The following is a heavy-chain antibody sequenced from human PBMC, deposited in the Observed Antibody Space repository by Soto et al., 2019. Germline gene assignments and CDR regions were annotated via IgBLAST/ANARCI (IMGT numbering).Heavy chain of an antibody. D-gene: IGHD3-22*01. CDR3: AREYYYDSSGYDYFDY. J-gene: IGHJ4*02. Sequence: SETLSLTCAVYGGSFSGYYWSWIRQPPGKGLEWIGEINHSGSTNYNPSLKSRVTISVDTSKNQFSLKLSSVTAADTAVYYCAREYYYDSSGYDYFDYWGQGTLVTVSS. CDR2: INHSGST. V-gene: IGHV4-34*01. CDR1: GGSFSGYY.